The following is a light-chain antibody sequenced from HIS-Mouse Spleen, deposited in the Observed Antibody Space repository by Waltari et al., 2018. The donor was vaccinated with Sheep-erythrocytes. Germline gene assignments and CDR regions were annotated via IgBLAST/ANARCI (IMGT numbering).Light chain of an antibody. V-gene: IGKV1-39*01. J-gene: IGKJ4*01. CDR2: AAS. Sequence: DIQMTQSPSSLSASVGNRVTITCRARQRLSSYLKWYQQKPGKDPKLLFYAASSLQSGVPSRFSSSRSGTDFTLTISSLQPEDFATYYCQQRYSTPPLTFGGGTKVEIK. CDR3: QQRYSTPPLT. CDR1: QRLSSY.